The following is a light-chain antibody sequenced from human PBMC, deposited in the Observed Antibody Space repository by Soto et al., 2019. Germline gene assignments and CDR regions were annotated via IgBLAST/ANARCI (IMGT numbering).Light chain of an antibody. J-gene: IGKJ4*01. CDR3: QQYGNSPLT. CDR1: QTVSSSY. CDR2: GAL. V-gene: IGKV3-20*01. Sequence: ETVLTQSPGTLSLSPGERATLSCRASQTVSSSYLAWYQQKPGQAPRLLIYGALSRATGIPDRFSGSGSGTDFTLTITRLEPEDFAVYYCQQYGNSPLTFGGGTKVEIK.